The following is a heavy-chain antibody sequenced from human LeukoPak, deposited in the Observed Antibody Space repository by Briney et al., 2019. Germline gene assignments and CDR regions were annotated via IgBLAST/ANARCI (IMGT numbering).Heavy chain of an antibody. V-gene: IGHV3-30-3*01. J-gene: IGHJ4*02. CDR1: GFTFSSYA. Sequence: GRSLRLSCAASGFTFSSYAMHWVRQAPGKGLEWVAVISYDGSNKYYADSVKGRFTISRDNSKNTLYLQMNSLRAEDTAVYYCARDYHYYDSIGYFIWGQGTLVTVSS. D-gene: IGHD3-22*01. CDR2: ISYDGSNK. CDR3: ARDYHYYDSIGYFI.